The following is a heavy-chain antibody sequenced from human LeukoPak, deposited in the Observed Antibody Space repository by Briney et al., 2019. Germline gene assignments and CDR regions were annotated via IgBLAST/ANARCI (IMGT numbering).Heavy chain of an antibody. CDR3: AKGSGAWVAVAEWFDP. D-gene: IGHD6-19*01. Sequence: SETLSLTCTVSGDSISSSNCYWGWIRQPPGKGLEWIGSIYFSGGTYYNASLKSRVTISVDTSKNQFSLKLSSVTAADTAVYYCAKGSGAWVAVAEWFDPWGQGTLVTVSS. V-gene: IGHV4-39*01. CDR2: IYFSGGT. J-gene: IGHJ5*02. CDR1: GDSISSSNCY.